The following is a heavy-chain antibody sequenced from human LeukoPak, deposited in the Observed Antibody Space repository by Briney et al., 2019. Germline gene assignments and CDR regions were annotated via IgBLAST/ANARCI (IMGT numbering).Heavy chain of an antibody. CDR1: GFTFSSYG. J-gene: IGHJ4*02. Sequence: ESGGSLRLSCAASGFTFSSYGMSWVRQAPGKGLEWVSAISGSGGSTYYADSVKGRFTISRDNSENTLYLQMNSLRAEDTAVYYCAKDGNYDFWSGYYTFPVQILPRRIEASGEFDYWGQGTLVTVSS. D-gene: IGHD3-3*01. V-gene: IGHV3-23*01. CDR3: AKDGNYDFWSGYYTFPVQILPRRIEASGEFDY. CDR2: ISGSGGST.